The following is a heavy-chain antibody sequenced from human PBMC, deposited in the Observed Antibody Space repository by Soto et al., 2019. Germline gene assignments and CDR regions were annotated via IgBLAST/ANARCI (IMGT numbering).Heavy chain of an antibody. CDR1: GLTFNNYA. Sequence: EVQLLESGGGLVQPGGSLRLSCAASGLTFNNYAMTWVRQAPGKGLEWVSAISGAGDTTSYADSVKGRFTVSRDGSKNTLYLQMGSLRAEDTALYYCAKGRGGSGSLTPRVDFWGQGTLVTVSS. D-gene: IGHD3-10*01. V-gene: IGHV3-23*01. J-gene: IGHJ4*02. CDR3: AKGRGGSGSLTPRVDF. CDR2: ISGAGDTT.